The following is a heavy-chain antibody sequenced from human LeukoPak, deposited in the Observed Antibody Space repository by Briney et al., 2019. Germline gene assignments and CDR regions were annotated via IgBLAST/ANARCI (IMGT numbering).Heavy chain of an antibody. CDR2: IYPGDSDT. Sequence: GASLKISWRGSGSIFTSYWIGWVRQLPGKGLEWMGIIYPGDSDTRYSPSFQGQVTISADKSISTAYLQWSSLKASDTAMYYCARSCGGDCYLFDYWGQGTLVTVSS. J-gene: IGHJ4*02. D-gene: IGHD2-21*02. CDR1: GSIFTSYW. V-gene: IGHV5-51*01. CDR3: ARSCGGDCYLFDY.